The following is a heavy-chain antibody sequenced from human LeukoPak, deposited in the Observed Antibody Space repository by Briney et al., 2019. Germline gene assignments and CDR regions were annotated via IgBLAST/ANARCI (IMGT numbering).Heavy chain of an antibody. CDR1: GSTVGSNY. V-gene: IGHV3-53*01. CDR3: GRDPNGDYLGAFDF. D-gene: IGHD4-17*01. Sequence: GGSLRLSCAASGSTVGSNYMSWVRQAPGKGLEWVSVIYSGGSTYYADSVKGRFTISRDNSRETLYLHMNGPRADDTAIYYCGRDPNGDYLGAFDFWGQGTTVSVSS. CDR2: IYSGGST. J-gene: IGHJ3*01.